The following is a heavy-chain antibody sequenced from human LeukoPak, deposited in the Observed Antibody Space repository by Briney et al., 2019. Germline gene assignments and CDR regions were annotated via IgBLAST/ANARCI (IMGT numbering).Heavy chain of an antibody. Sequence: ASVKVSCKASGYTFTGYYMHWVRQAPGRGLEWMGWINPNSGGTNYAQKFQGRVTMTRDTSTSTAYMELSRLRSDDTAVYYCARDIVMVTYWFDPWGQGTLVTVSS. CDR3: ARDIVMVTYWFDP. CDR1: GYTFTGYY. D-gene: IGHD5-18*01. J-gene: IGHJ5*02. V-gene: IGHV1-2*02. CDR2: INPNSGGT.